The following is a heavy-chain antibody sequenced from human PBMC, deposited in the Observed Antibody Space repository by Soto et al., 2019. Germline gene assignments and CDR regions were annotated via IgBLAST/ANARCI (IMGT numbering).Heavy chain of an antibody. CDR1: GGSISSGDYY. J-gene: IGHJ5*02. CDR2: IYYSGSA. D-gene: IGHD3-10*01. V-gene: IGHV4-30-4*01. CDR3: ARDQPMVRGITPLGFDP. Sequence: PSETLSLTCTVSGGSISSGDYYWNWIRQPPGKGLEWIGYIYYSGSAFYNPSLKSRVIISVDTSRNHFSLKLSSVTASDTAVYYCARDQPMVRGITPLGFDPWGQGTLVTVSS.